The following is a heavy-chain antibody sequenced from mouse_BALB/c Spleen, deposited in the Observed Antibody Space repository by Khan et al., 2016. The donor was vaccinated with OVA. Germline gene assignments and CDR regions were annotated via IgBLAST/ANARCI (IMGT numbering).Heavy chain of an antibody. V-gene: IGHV1-4*01. J-gene: IGHJ3*01. CDR1: GYTFTTYT. Sequence: QVQLQQSGAELARPGASVKMSCKASGYTFTTYTIHWVKQRPGQGLEWIGYIIPSNDYTNYNQKFKERATLTADKSSSTAYMQLSSLTCEDSAVYYCVREGAYYRSDGWFAYWGQGTLVTVSA. D-gene: IGHD2-14*01. CDR3: VREGAYYRSDGWFAY. CDR2: IIPSNDYT.